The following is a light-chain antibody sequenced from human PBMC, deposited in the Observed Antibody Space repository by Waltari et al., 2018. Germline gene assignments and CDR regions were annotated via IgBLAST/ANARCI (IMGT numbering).Light chain of an antibody. CDR1: YSNVGNNV. CDR3: ASWDDSPSGRWV. J-gene: IGLJ3*02. V-gene: IGLV1-47*01. CDR2: RND. Sequence: QSILTQPPSASGTPGQRVTISCSGTYSNVGNNVVNWYQQLPGTVPKLLIYRNDQRPSGVPDLFSGSKSGTSASLAISGLRSEDDAHYFCASWDDSPSGRWVFGGGTKVTVL.